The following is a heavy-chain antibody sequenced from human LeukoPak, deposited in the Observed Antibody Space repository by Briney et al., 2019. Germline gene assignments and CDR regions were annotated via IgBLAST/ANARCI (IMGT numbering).Heavy chain of an antibody. Sequence: ASVKVSCKASGYAFTIYYMHWVRQAPGQGLEWMGWINPNSGATSYAQRFQGRVTMTRDTSISTAYMELSGLTSDDTAVYYCARNPPYCTSTSCYNDYWGQGTLVTVSS. CDR3: ARNPPYCTSTSCYNDY. J-gene: IGHJ4*02. CDR1: GYAFTIYY. CDR2: INPNSGAT. V-gene: IGHV1-2*02. D-gene: IGHD2-2*02.